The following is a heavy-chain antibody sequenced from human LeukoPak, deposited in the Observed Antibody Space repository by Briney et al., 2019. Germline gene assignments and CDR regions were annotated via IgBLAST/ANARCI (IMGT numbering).Heavy chain of an antibody. J-gene: IGHJ3*02. CDR3: ARQDILTGFDAFDI. CDR1: YGSISDHY. D-gene: IGHD3-9*01. V-gene: IGHV4-4*07. Sequence: PSETLSFTCTVSYGSISDHYWNWIRQPAGKGMEWLGRIYTSGSTNYSPPLKSRVTISIDTSKNQFSLKLSSVTAADTAVYYCARQDILTGFDAFDIWGQGTMVSVSS. CDR2: IYTSGST.